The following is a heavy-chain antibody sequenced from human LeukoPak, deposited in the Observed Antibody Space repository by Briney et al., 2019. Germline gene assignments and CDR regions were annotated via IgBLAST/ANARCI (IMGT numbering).Heavy chain of an antibody. D-gene: IGHD6-13*01. Sequence: GRSLRLSCAASGFTFSSYAMRWVRQAPGKGLEWVAVISYDGSNKYYADSVKGRFTISRDNSKNTLYLQMNSLRAEDTAVYYCARINSVGSSRGYYFDYWGQGTLVTVSS. CDR1: GFTFSSYA. J-gene: IGHJ4*02. CDR2: ISYDGSNK. V-gene: IGHV3-30*04. CDR3: ARINSVGSSRGYYFDY.